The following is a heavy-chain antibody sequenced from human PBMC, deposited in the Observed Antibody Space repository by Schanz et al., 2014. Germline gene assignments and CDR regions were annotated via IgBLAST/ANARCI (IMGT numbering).Heavy chain of an antibody. CDR1: GFTFISYD. CDR2: IRYDGRNK. D-gene: IGHD2-2*02. CDR3: AKHLYQDNYYGMDV. Sequence: QAQLVESGGGVVQPGRSLRLSCVASGFTFISYDIHWVRQAPGKGLEWVAVIRYDGRNKNFVESVKGRFTISRDNSNNTVYLQMNSLRVEDAAVYYCAKHLYQDNYYGMDVWGQGTTVTVSS. V-gene: IGHV3-33*06. J-gene: IGHJ6*02.